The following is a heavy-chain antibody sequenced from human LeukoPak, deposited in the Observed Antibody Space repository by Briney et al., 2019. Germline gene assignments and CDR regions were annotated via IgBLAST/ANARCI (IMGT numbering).Heavy chain of an antibody. CDR1: GFTFSSYA. D-gene: IGHD3-22*01. Sequence: GSLRLSCAASGFTFSSYAMSWVRQAPGKGLEWVSGISGSGDNTYYADSVKGRFTISRDNSKNTLYVQVNSLGAEDTAAYYCAKGSYYDSSGSFYFDYWGQGTLVTVSS. CDR2: ISGSGDNT. V-gene: IGHV3-23*01. CDR3: AKGSYYDSSGSFYFDY. J-gene: IGHJ4*02.